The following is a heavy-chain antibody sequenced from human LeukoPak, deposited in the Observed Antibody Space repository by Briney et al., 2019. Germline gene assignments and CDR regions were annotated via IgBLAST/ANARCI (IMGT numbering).Heavy chain of an antibody. CDR3: ARDAGTTWDHDFSSGGNWLDP. Sequence: GGSLRLSCAASGFTFSSYWMHWVRQAPGKGLVWVSRINTDGSSTSYADSVKGRFTISRDNAKNTLYLQMNSLRAEDTAVYYCARDAGTTWDHDFSSGGNWLDPWGQGALITVSS. CDR1: GFTFSSYW. J-gene: IGHJ5*02. V-gene: IGHV3-74*01. CDR2: INTDGSST. D-gene: IGHD3-3*01.